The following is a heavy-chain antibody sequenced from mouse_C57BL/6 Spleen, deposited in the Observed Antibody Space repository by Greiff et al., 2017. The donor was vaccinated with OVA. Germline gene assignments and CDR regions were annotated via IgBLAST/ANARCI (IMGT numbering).Heavy chain of an antibody. D-gene: IGHD2-1*01. J-gene: IGHJ4*01. Sequence: VQLKESGPGLVKPSQSLSLTCSVTGYSITSGYYWNWIRQFPGNKLEWMGYISYDGSNNYNPSLKNRISITRDTSKNPFFLKLNSVTTEDTATYYCAREKNYYGNYPDAMDYWGQGTSVTVSS. CDR2: ISYDGSN. V-gene: IGHV3-6*01. CDR3: AREKNYYGNYPDAMDY. CDR1: GYSITSGYY.